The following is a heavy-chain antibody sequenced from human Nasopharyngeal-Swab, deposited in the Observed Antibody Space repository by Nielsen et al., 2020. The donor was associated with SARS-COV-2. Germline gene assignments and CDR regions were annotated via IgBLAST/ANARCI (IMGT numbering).Heavy chain of an antibody. D-gene: IGHD3-9*01. CDR3: ARVRLAGYYSAYYYGMDV. J-gene: IGHJ6*02. V-gene: IGHV3-30*03. CDR2: ISYDGSNE. Sequence: VRQAPGKGLEWAAVISYDGSNEYYADSVKGRFTISRDNSKNTLYLQMNSLRAEDTAVYHCARVRLAGYYSAYYYGMDVWGQGTTVTVSS.